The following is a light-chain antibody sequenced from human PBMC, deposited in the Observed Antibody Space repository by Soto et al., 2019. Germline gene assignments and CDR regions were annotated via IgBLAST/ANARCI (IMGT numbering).Light chain of an antibody. CDR3: QQYNTYSK. Sequence: DIQMTQSPSTLSASAGDRVTITCRASQSVYNTLAWYQQKPGKAPKLLIYQASSLETGVPSRFSGSGSGTEFTLTISSLQPDDFATYYCQQYNTYSKFGQGTKVEIK. J-gene: IGKJ1*01. CDR1: QSVYNT. CDR2: QAS. V-gene: IGKV1-5*03.